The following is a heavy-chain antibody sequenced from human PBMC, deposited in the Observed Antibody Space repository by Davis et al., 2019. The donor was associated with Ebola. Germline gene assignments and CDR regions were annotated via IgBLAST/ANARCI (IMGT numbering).Heavy chain of an antibody. CDR1: GYTFTSSG. CDR3: ARSRERSSWYTYYYYGMDV. Sequence: AASVKASCKASGYTFTSSGISWVRQAPGQGLEWMGWISAYNGNTNYAQKLQGRGNMTTDTSTSTAYTELRSLRSYDTAVYYCARSRERSSWYTYYYYGMDVWGQGTTVTVSS. V-gene: IGHV1-18*01. J-gene: IGHJ6*02. D-gene: IGHD6-13*01. CDR2: ISAYNGNT.